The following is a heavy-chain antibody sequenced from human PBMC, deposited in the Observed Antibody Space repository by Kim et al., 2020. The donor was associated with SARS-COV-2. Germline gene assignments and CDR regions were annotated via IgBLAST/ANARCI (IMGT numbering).Heavy chain of an antibody. D-gene: IGHD3-22*01. CDR3: ARDSHSSGYYYTYYYYGMDV. CDR2: ISSSGSTI. Sequence: GGSLRLSCAASGFTFSDYYMSWIRQAPGKGLEWVSYISSSGSTIYYADSVKGRFTISRDNAKNSLYLQMNSLRAEDTAVYYCARDSHSSGYYYTYYYYGMDVWGQGTTVTVSS. CDR1: GFTFSDYY. J-gene: IGHJ6*02. V-gene: IGHV3-11*01.